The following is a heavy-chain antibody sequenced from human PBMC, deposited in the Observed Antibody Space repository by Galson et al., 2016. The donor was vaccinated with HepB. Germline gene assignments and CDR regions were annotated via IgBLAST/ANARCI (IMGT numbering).Heavy chain of an antibody. Sequence: SLRLSCAASGFTFSSYSMHWVRQAPGKGLEWVSSISSSSSCIYYADSVKGRFTISRDNAKNSLYLQMNSLRAEDTAVYYCARGDIVGAIFDYWGQGTLVTVSS. CDR1: GFTFSSYS. J-gene: IGHJ4*02. CDR3: ARGDIVGAIFDY. D-gene: IGHD1-26*01. CDR2: ISSSSSCI. V-gene: IGHV3-21*01.